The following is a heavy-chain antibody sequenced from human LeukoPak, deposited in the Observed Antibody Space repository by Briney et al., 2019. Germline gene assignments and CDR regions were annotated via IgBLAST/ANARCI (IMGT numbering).Heavy chain of an antibody. CDR1: GGSFSGYY. CDR2: INHSGST. D-gene: IGHD5-18*01. CDR3: ARGWIREYYFDY. V-gene: IGHV4-34*01. Sequence: SETLSLTCAVYGGSFSGYYWSWIRQPPGKGLEWIGEINHSGSTNYNPSLKSRVTISVDTSKDQFSLKLSSVAAADTAVYYCARGWIREYYFDYWGQGTLVTVSS. J-gene: IGHJ4*02.